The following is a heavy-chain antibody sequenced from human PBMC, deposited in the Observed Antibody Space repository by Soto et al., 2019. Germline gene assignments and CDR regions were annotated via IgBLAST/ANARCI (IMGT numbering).Heavy chain of an antibody. V-gene: IGHV5-10-1*01. Sequence: GESLKISCKGSGYSFTSYWISWVRQMPGKGLEWMGRIDPSDSYTNYSPSFQGHVTISADKSISTAYLQWSSLKASDTAMYYCARAYSGSYYPNWFDPWGQGTLVTVS. CDR1: GYSFTSYW. J-gene: IGHJ5*02. CDR3: ARAYSGSYYPNWFDP. D-gene: IGHD3-10*01. CDR2: IDPSDSYT.